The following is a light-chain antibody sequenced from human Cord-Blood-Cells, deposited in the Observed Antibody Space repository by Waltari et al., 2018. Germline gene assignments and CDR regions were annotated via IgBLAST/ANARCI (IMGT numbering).Light chain of an antibody. CDR3: QQRSNS. J-gene: IGKJ2*03. CDR1: QSVSSY. Sequence: EIVLTQSPATMSLSPEERATLSCRASQSVSSYLAWYQQKPGQAPRLLIYDASNRATGIPARFSGSGSGTDFTLTISSLEPEDFAGYYCQQRSNSFGQGTKLEIK. V-gene: IGKV3-11*01. CDR2: DAS.